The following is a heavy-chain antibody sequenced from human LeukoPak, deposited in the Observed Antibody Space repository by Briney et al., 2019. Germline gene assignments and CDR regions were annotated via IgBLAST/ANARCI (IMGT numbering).Heavy chain of an antibody. CDR3: ARGGDSSAWYGRNYFDC. V-gene: IGHV1-46*01. CDR1: VYTFTTYY. Sequence: ASVRVSCKASVYTFTTYYIHWVRQAPGQGLEWMGVMNPSGGGTSYAQKFQGRVTVTGDTSTSTVYMELSSLRSEDTAVYYCARGGDSSAWYGRNYFDCWGQGTLVTVSS. J-gene: IGHJ4*02. D-gene: IGHD6-19*01. CDR2: MNPSGGGT.